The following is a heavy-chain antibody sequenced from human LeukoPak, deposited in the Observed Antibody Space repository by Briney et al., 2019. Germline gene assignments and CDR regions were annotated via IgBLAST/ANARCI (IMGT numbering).Heavy chain of an antibody. Sequence: SETLSLTCTVSGGSISSYYWSWIRQPAGKGLEWIGRIYTSGSTNYNPSLKSRVTMSVDTSKNQFSLKLSSVTAADTAVYYCARGSWYNRKGGDSYYYMDVWGKGTTVTVSS. CDR2: IYTSGST. CDR1: GGSISSYY. V-gene: IGHV4-4*07. CDR3: ARGSWYNRKGGDSYYYMDV. J-gene: IGHJ6*03. D-gene: IGHD1-14*01.